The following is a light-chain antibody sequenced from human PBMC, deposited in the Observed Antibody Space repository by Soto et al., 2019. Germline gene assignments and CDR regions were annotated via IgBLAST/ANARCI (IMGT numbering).Light chain of an antibody. Sequence: QLVLTQSSSASASLGSSVKLTCTLSSGHSSYIIAWHQQQPGKAPRYLMKLEGSGSYNKGSGVPDRCSGSSSGADRYLTISILQFEDEADYYCETWDSNTHTVFGGGTQLTVL. CDR2: LEGSGSY. CDR3: ETWDSNTHTV. CDR1: SGHSSYI. V-gene: IGLV4-60*02. J-gene: IGLJ3*02.